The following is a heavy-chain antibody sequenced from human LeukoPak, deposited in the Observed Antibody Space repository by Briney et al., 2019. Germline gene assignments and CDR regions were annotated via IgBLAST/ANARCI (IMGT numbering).Heavy chain of an antibody. J-gene: IGHJ4*02. Sequence: GESLKISCKGSGYSFTSYWIAWVRQMPGKGLEWMGIIYPGDSDTRYSPSFQGQVTISADKSISTAYLQWSSLKASDTAMYYCATIYSYGSGSYYNAFDYWGQGTLVTVSS. D-gene: IGHD3-10*01. CDR3: ATIYSYGSGSYYNAFDY. CDR1: GYSFTSYW. CDR2: IYPGDSDT. V-gene: IGHV5-51*01.